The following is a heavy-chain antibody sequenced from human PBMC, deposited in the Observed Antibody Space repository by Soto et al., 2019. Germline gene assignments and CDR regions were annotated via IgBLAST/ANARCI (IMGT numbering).Heavy chain of an antibody. J-gene: IGHJ3*02. D-gene: IGHD5-18*01. V-gene: IGHV5-51*01. Sequence: GESLKISCKGSGYSFTSYWIGWVRQMPGKGLEWMGIIYPGDSDTRYSPSFQGQVTISADKSISTAYLQWSSLKASDTAMYYCARLGGHTAMPHAFDIWGQGTMVTVSS. CDR1: GYSFTSYW. CDR2: IYPGDSDT. CDR3: ARLGGHTAMPHAFDI.